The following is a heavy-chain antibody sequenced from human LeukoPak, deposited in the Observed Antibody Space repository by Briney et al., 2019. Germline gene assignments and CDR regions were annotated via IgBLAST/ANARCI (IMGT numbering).Heavy chain of an antibody. CDR3: AKDAKWELQYYFDY. D-gene: IGHD1-26*01. V-gene: IGHV3-30*18. Sequence: GRSLRLSCAASGFTFSSYGMHWVRRAPGKGLEWVAVISYDGSNKYYADSVKGRFTISRDNSKNTLYLQMNSLRAEDTAVYYCAKDAKWELQYYFDYWGQGTLVTVSS. CDR2: ISYDGSNK. J-gene: IGHJ4*02. CDR1: GFTFSSYG.